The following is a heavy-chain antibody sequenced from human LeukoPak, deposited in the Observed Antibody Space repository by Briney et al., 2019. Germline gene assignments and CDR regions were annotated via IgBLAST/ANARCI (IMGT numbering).Heavy chain of an antibody. CDR2: ISGSSSYI. J-gene: IGHJ2*01. D-gene: IGHD2-15*01. CDR1: GFTFSSYS. Sequence: GGSLRLSCAASGFTFSSYSMNWVRQAPGKGLEWVSSISGSSSYIYYADSVKGRFTISRDNAKNSLYLQMNSLRAEDTAVYYCARGYCSGGSCYRYWYFDLWGRGTLVTVSS. CDR3: ARGYCSGGSCYRYWYFDL. V-gene: IGHV3-21*01.